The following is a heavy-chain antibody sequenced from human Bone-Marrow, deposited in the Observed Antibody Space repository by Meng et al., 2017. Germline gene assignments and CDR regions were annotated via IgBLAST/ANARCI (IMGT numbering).Heavy chain of an antibody. J-gene: IGHJ6*02. V-gene: IGHV1-18*01. Sequence: ASVKVSCKASGYTFTSYGISWVRQAPGQGLEWMGWISAYNGNTNYAQKLQGRVTMTTDTSTSTAYMKLRSLRSDDTAVYYCAGDVSSGGLFCFHYYGMDVWGQGTTVTVSS. CDR2: ISAYNGNT. CDR3: AGDVSSGGLFCFHYYGMDV. D-gene: IGHD3-10*01. CDR1: GYTFTSYG.